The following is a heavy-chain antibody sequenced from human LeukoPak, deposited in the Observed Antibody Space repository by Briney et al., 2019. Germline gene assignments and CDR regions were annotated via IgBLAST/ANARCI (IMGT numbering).Heavy chain of an antibody. CDR2: IYTGGNT. J-gene: IGHJ4*02. CDR1: GFTFSSYW. Sequence: GGSLRLSCAASGFTFSSYWMSWVRQAPGKGLEWVSTIYTGGNTYYAASVKGRFTISRDFSKNTVFLHMNSLRAEDTAMYYCTRGDDSGYYDYFDYWGQGALVTVSS. CDR3: TRGDDSGYYDYFDY. D-gene: IGHD3-22*01. V-gene: IGHV3-53*01.